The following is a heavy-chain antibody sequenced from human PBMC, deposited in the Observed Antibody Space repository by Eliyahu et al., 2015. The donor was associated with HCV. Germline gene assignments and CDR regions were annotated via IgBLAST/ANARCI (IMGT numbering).Heavy chain of an antibody. V-gene: IGHV5-51*01. CDR1: GYSFTTYW. Sequence: EVQLVQSGAEVKKPGESLKISCKGSGYSFTTYWIGWVRQMPGKGLEWMGIIYFDDSDTRYSPSFQGQVTISADKSISTAYLQWSSLKASDTAMYYCTRSRGSGSYYPPPGSGVVDYWGQGTLVTVSS. J-gene: IGHJ4*02. D-gene: IGHD3-10*01. CDR3: TRSRGSGSYYPPPGSGVVDY. CDR2: IYFDDSDT.